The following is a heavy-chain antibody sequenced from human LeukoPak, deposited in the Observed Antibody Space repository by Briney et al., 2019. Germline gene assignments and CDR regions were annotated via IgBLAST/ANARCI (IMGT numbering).Heavy chain of an antibody. CDR3: ARHWLDSGTPDRFDY. J-gene: IGHJ4*02. CDR2: IYHSGST. CDR1: GGSISSYY. Sequence: SETLSLTCIVSGGSISSYYWSWIRQPPGKGLEWIGHIYHSGSTNYNPSLKSRVTILVDTSKNQSSLKLSSVTAADTAVYYCARHWLDSGTPDRFDYWGQGTLVTVSS. V-gene: IGHV4-59*08. D-gene: IGHD3-10*01.